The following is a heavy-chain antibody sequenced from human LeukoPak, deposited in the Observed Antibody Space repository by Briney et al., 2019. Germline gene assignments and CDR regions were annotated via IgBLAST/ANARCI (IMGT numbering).Heavy chain of an antibody. Sequence: ASVKVSCKASGGTFSSYTISWVRQAPGQGLEWMGRIIPILGTANYAQKFQGRVTITADKSTSTAYMELSSLRSEDTAVYYCARDLVVVPAAIRLVYEGVFDYWGQGTLVTVSS. CDR3: ARDLVVVPAAIRLVYEGVFDY. CDR1: GGTFSSYT. J-gene: IGHJ4*02. D-gene: IGHD2-2*02. CDR2: IIPILGTA. V-gene: IGHV1-69*08.